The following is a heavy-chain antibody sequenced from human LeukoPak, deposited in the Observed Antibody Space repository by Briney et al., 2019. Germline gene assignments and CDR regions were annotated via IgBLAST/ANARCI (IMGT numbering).Heavy chain of an antibody. CDR1: GYTLTELS. CDR3: ATTVRPVVVISAFDI. Sequence: GASVKVSRKVSGYTLTELSMHWVRQAPGKGLEWMGGFDPEDGETIYAQKFQGRVTMTKDTSTDTAYMELSSLRSEDTAVYYCATTVRPVVVISAFDIWGQGTMVTVSS. V-gene: IGHV1-24*01. CDR2: FDPEDGET. J-gene: IGHJ3*02. D-gene: IGHD3-22*01.